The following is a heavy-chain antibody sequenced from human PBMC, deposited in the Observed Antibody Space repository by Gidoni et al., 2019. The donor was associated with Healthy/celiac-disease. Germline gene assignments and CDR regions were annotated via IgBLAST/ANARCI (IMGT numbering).Heavy chain of an antibody. CDR2: ISWNSGII. Sequence: EVQLVESGGGLVQPGRSLRLSCAASGFTFDDYAMHWVRQAPGEGLECVAGISWNSGIIGYADSVKGRFTISRDNAKNSLYLQMNSLRAEDTALYYCAKDIYEYSSSWYGIGAFDIWGQGTMVTVSS. CDR1: GFTFDDYA. CDR3: AKDIYEYSSSWYGIGAFDI. J-gene: IGHJ3*02. V-gene: IGHV3-9*01. D-gene: IGHD6-13*01.